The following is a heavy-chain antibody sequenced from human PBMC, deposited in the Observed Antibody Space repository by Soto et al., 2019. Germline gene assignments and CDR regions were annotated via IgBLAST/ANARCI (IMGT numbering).Heavy chain of an antibody. CDR3: ARESYYGSGATVVAY. CDR1: GGSIRSPNFS. D-gene: IGHD3-10*01. Sequence: SETLSLTCTVIGGSIRSPNFSWSWIRQPPGKGLEWIGYIYYSGTTSYNPSLNSRVTMSVDTSKNQFSLKVNSVTAADTAVYYCARESYYGSGATVVAYWGQGTPVTVSS. J-gene: IGHJ4*02. CDR2: IYYSGTT. V-gene: IGHV4-61*01.